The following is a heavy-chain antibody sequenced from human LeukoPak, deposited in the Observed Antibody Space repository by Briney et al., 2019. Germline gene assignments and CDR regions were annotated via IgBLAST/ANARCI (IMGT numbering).Heavy chain of an antibody. CDR1: GGSFSGYY. CDR3: ARARGGWPRVNAFDI. V-gene: IGHV4-34*01. J-gene: IGHJ3*02. Sequence: SETLSLTCAVYGGSFSGYYWSWIRQPPGKGLEWIGEINHSGSTNYNPSLKSRVTISVDTSKNQFSLKLSSVTAADTAVYYCARARGGWPRVNAFDIWGQGTMVTVSS. CDR2: INHSGST. D-gene: IGHD6-19*01.